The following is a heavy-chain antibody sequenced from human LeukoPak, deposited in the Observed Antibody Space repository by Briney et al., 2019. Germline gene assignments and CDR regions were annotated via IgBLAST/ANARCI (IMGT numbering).Heavy chain of an antibody. Sequence: PGGSLRLSCAASGFTFSSYAMSWVRQAPGKGLEWVSAISGSGGSTYYADSVKGRFTISRDNSKNALYLQMNSLRAEDTAVYYCAKTLWFGELSFDYWGQGTLVTVSS. V-gene: IGHV3-23*01. CDR1: GFTFSSYA. CDR3: AKTLWFGELSFDY. D-gene: IGHD3-10*01. CDR2: ISGSGGST. J-gene: IGHJ4*02.